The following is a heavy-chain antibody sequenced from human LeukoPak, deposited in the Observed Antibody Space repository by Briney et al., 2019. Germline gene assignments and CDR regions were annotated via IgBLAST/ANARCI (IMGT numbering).Heavy chain of an antibody. CDR3: ARPVEMSAYFQH. CDR1: GGSFSGYY. Sequence: SETLSLTCAVYGGSFSGYYWGWIRQPPGKGLEWIGSIYKSGSTHCNLSLKSRVTMSVDTSKNQFSLKLSSVTAADTAVYYCARPVEMSAYFQHWGQGTLVTVSS. V-gene: IGHV4-34*01. J-gene: IGHJ1*01. D-gene: IGHD5-24*01. CDR2: IYKSGST.